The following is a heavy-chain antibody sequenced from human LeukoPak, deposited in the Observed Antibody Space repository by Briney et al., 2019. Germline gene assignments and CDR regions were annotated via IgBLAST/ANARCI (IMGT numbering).Heavy chain of an antibody. D-gene: IGHD4-17*01. CDR2: IIPIFGTA. V-gene: IGHV1-69*05. CDR3: ARDEATVTTGGY. Sequence: SVKVSCKASGGTFSSYAISWVRQAPGQGLEWMGGIIPIFGTANYAQKFQGRVTITTDESTSTAYMELSSLRSEDTAVYYCARDEATVTTGGYWGQGTLVTVSS. J-gene: IGHJ4*02. CDR1: GGTFSSYA.